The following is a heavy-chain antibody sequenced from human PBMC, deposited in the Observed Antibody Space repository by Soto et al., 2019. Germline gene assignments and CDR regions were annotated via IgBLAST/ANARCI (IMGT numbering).Heavy chain of an antibody. D-gene: IGHD4-4*01. CDR2: IKSKTDGGTT. Sequence: GGSLRLSCAASGFTFSNAWMSWVRQAPGKGLEWVGRIKSKTDGGTTDYAAPVKGRFTISRDDSKNTLYLQMNSLKTEDTAVYYCTTGPYSKEDFDYWGQGTLVTVSS. CDR3: TTGPYSKEDFDY. J-gene: IGHJ4*02. V-gene: IGHV3-15*01. CDR1: GFTFSNAW.